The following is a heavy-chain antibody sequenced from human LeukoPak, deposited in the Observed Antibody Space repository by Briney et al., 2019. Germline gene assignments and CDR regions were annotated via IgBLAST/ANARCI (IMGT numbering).Heavy chain of an antibody. CDR1: AYSISSGYY. CDR3: ARETGVWYFDL. J-gene: IGHJ2*01. D-gene: IGHD7-27*01. CDR2: IYHGGST. Sequence: TSETLSLTCTVSAYSISSGYYWGWIRQPPGQGLEWIGRIYHGGSTYYNPSLNSRVTISVDTSKNQFSLKLSSVTAADTAVYYCARETGVWYFDLWGRGTLVTVSS. V-gene: IGHV4-38-2*02.